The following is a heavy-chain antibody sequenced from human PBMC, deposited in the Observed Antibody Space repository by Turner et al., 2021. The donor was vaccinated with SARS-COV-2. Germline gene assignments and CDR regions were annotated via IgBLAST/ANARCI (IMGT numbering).Heavy chain of an antibody. Sequence: VQLQLWGAGLLKPSETLSLTCAVYGGSFSGYFWTWLRQPPGKGLEWIGEISNSGTNNYYPALMRRVSISVEKSKKKFSLKQSSVPAADTAVYYCARGQGWLQPPFGYWGQGTLVTVSS. D-gene: IGHD3-3*01. CDR1: GGSFSGYF. CDR3: ARGQGWLQPPFGY. J-gene: IGHJ4*02. CDR2: ISNSGTN. V-gene: IGHV4-34*01.